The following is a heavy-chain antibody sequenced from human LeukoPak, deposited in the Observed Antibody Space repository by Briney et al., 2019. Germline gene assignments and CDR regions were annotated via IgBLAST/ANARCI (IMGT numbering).Heavy chain of an antibody. CDR1: GFSFSNYA. V-gene: IGHV3-23*01. J-gene: IGHJ4*02. Sequence: PGGSLRLSCAASGFSFSNYAMSWVRQAPGKGLEWVSGITADGRDTYYADSVKGRFTISRDNSKNTVYLQMNSLRAEDTAMYYCARSPSNDYWGQGTLVTVSS. CDR3: ARSPSNDY. CDR2: ITADGRDT.